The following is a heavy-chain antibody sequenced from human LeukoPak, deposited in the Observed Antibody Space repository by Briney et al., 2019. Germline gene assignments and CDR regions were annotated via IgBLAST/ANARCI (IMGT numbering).Heavy chain of an antibody. J-gene: IGHJ5*02. Sequence: GASVKVSCKASGGTFSSYAISWVRQAPGQGLEWMGGIIPIFGTANYAQKFQGRVTITADKSTSTAYMELSSLRSEDTAVYYCARDYSGSDYAGFDPWGQGTLVTVSS. CDR1: GGTFSSYA. D-gene: IGHD3-10*01. CDR3: ARDYSGSDYAGFDP. V-gene: IGHV1-69*06. CDR2: IIPIFGTA.